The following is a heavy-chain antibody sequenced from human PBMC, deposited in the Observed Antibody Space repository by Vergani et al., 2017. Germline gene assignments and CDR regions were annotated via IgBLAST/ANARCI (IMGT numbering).Heavy chain of an antibody. CDR1: GGSISSGDYY. CDR3: ARVDTQVPATSHFYYMDV. CDR2: IYYSGST. D-gene: IGHD6-25*01. V-gene: IGHV4-30-4*08. Sequence: QVQLQESGPGLVKPSQTLSLTCTFSGGSISSGDYYWSWIRQPPGKGLEWIGYIYYSGSTYYNPSLKSRVTISVDTSKNQFSLKLSSVTAADTAVYYCARVDTQVPATSHFYYMDVWGKGTTVVVSS. J-gene: IGHJ6*03.